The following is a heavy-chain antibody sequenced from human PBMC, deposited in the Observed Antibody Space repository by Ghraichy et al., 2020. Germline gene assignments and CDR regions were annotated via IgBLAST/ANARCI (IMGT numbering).Heavy chain of an antibody. CDR2: ISWNSGSI. CDR3: AKAQTGWELRNDAFDI. J-gene: IGHJ3*02. CDR1: GFTFDDYA. Sequence: GGSLRLSCAASGFTFDDYAMHWVRQAPGKGLEWVSGISWNSGSIGYADSVKGRFTISRDNAKNSLYLQMNSLRAEDMALYYCAKAQTGWELRNDAFDIWGQGTMVTVSS. D-gene: IGHD1-26*01. V-gene: IGHV3-9*03.